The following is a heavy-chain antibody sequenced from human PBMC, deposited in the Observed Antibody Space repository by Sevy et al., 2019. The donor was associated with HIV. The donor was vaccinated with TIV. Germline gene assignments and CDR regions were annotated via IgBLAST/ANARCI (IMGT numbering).Heavy chain of an antibody. J-gene: IGHJ4*02. Sequence: TLSLTCTVSGGSITSLYWNWIRQPPGKGLEWIATIYYSGHINYNPSLKSRVTLSLDTSKNQFSLRLSSVTAADTAMYYCAGENAWGRGYSWDQGTLVTVSS. CDR3: AGENAWGRGYS. V-gene: IGHV4-59*08. CDR1: GGSITSLY. CDR2: IYYSGHI. D-gene: IGHD1-26*01.